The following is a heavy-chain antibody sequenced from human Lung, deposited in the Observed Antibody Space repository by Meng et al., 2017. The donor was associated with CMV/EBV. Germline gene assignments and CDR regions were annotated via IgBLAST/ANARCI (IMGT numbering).Heavy chain of an antibody. Sequence: GESXKISCAASGFSFSSYGMQWVRQAPGKGLEWVTFIRYDGNKKYYVDSVKGRFTISRDNSKNMLYLQMNSLRAEDTAVYYCAKDDSEYFDFRSGYSTPPDXWGXGTLVTVS. V-gene: IGHV3-30*02. CDR3: AKDDSEYFDFRSGYSTPPDX. D-gene: IGHD3-3*01. CDR1: GFSFSSYG. J-gene: IGHJ4*01. CDR2: IRYDGNKK.